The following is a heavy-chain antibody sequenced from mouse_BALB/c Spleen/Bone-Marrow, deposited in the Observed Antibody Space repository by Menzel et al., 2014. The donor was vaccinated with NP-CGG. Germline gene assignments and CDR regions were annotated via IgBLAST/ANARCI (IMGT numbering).Heavy chain of an antibody. CDR3: TRRGYYAMDY. J-gene: IGHJ4*01. Sequence: VQLVESGADLVKPGASVKMSCKASGYTFTSYWMHWVKQRPGQGLEWIGVIDPSDSYTSYNQKFKGKATLTVDTSSSTAYMQLSSLTSEDSAVYYCTRRGYYAMDYWGQGTSVTVSS. CDR1: GYTFTSYW. V-gene: IGHV1S127*01. CDR2: IDPSDSYT.